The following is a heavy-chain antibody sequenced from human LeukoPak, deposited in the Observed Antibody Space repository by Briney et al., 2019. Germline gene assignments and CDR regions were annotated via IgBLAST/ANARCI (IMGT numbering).Heavy chain of an antibody. CDR2: ISGSGGST. CDR3: AKEALKLEVVPAAMQYFQH. J-gene: IGHJ1*01. Sequence: PGGSLRLSCASSGFTFSSYAMSWVRQAPGKGLEWVSAISGSGGSTYYADSVKGRFTISRDNSKNTLYLQMNSLRAEDTAVYYCAKEALKLEVVPAAMQYFQHWGQGTLVTVSS. V-gene: IGHV3-23*01. CDR1: GFTFSSYA. D-gene: IGHD2-2*01.